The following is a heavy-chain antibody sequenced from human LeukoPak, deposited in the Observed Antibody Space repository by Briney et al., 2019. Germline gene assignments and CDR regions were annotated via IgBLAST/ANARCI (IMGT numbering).Heavy chain of an antibody. CDR2: IYTSGST. V-gene: IGHV4-4*07. J-gene: IGHJ6*02. CDR3: ARESPYCSGGSCQNYYYGMDV. CDR1: GGSISSCY. D-gene: IGHD2-15*01. Sequence: PSETLSLTCTVSGGSISSCYWSWIRQPAGKGLEWIGRIYTSGSTNYNPSLKSRATMSVDTSKNQFSLKLSSVTAADTAVYYCARESPYCSGGSCQNYYYGMDVWGQGTTVTVSS.